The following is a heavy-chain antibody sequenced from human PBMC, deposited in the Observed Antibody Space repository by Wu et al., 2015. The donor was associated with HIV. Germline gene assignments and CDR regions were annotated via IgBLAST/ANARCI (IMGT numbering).Heavy chain of an antibody. J-gene: IGHJ4*02. CDR1: GGTFSSYS. V-gene: IGHV1-69*13. D-gene: IGHD1-26*01. Sequence: QVQLVQSGAEVKKPGSSVKVSCKASGGTFSSYSISWVRQAPGQGLEWMGRIIPMYGTANYAQKFQGRVTITADESTSTAYMELSSLRSEDTAVYYCARGEGIVGATSYFDYWGQGTLVTVSS. CDR3: ARGEGIVGATSYFDY. CDR2: IIPMYGTA.